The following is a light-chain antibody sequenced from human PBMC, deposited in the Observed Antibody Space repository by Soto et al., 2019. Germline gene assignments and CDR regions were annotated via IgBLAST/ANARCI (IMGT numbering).Light chain of an antibody. CDR3: KQYDNVPFT. Sequence: DIQMTQSPSSLSASVGDRVTIICQASQDITNYLNWYQQKPGKAPKLLIYDASNLETGVPSRFSGSVSGTHFSFTISSLQPEDIATYYCKQYDNVPFTFGQGTRLEMK. J-gene: IGKJ5*01. CDR2: DAS. V-gene: IGKV1-33*01. CDR1: QDITNY.